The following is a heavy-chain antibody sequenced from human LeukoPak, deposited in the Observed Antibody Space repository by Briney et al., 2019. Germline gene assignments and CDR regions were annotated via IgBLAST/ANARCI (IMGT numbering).Heavy chain of an antibody. D-gene: IGHD3-10*01. CDR1: GYTVTSYG. Sequence: AAVKVSCKASGYTVTSYGISWVRQAPGQGLEWMGWISAYNGNTNYAQKLKGRVTMTTDTSTSTAYMELRSLRADDTAVYYCARDVGLYYYGSGSYSPNNWFDPWGQGTLVTVSS. CDR3: ARDVGLYYYGSGSYSPNNWFDP. CDR2: ISAYNGNT. J-gene: IGHJ5*02. V-gene: IGHV1-18*01.